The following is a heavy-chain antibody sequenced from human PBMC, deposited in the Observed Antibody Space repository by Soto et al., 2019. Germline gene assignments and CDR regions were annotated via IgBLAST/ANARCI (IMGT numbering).Heavy chain of an antibody. J-gene: IGHJ4*02. Sequence: PXATLSLAFTVSGASISSSYWSWIRQSPERGLEWIAYVYHTGATNYNPSLKSRVTISLDTSKGQFSLNLTSLTTADTAVYFCARGGNRYSNVASGVGGFDLWGQGSLVTVSS. CDR3: ARGGNRYSNVASGVGGFDL. D-gene: IGHD5-12*01. CDR1: GASISSSY. V-gene: IGHV4-59*01. CDR2: VYHTGAT.